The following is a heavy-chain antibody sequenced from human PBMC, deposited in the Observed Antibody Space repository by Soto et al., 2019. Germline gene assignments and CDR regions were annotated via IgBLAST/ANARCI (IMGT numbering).Heavy chain of an antibody. D-gene: IGHD1-1*01. CDR2: IIPIFGTA. J-gene: IGHJ5*02. CDR1: GYTFTSYG. V-gene: IGHV1-69*13. Sequence: ASVKVSCKASGYTFTSYGISWVRQAPGQGLEWMGGIIPIFGTANYAQKFQGRVTITADESTSAAYMELSSLRSEDTAVYYCARGRRTATPLTWFHPWGQGTLVTVSA. CDR3: ARGRRTATPLTWFHP.